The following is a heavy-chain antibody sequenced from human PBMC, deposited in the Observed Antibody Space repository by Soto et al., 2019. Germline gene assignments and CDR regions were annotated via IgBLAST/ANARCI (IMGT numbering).Heavy chain of an antibody. CDR1: GYTFTNYD. D-gene: IGHD2-2*01. CDR3: GRDVPRQIAYLLDP. Sequence: ASVKVSCPTSGYTFTNYDINWVRRAAGQGLEWMGWINPDSDSTGYAQKFQGRVTMTRDAAISTAYMELKSLRSEDTAVYFWGRDVPRQIAYLLDPSGQRNLVTV. V-gene: IGHV1-8*01. J-gene: IGHJ5*02. CDR2: INPDSDST.